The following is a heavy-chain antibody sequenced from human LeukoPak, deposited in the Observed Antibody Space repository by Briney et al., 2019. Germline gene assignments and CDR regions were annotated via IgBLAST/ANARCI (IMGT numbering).Heavy chain of an antibody. CDR1: GFTFSSYE. J-gene: IGHJ4*02. V-gene: IGHV3-23*01. CDR3: AKCGMAVAATCY. CDR2: ISGSGGST. Sequence: PGGSLRLSCAASGFTFSSYEMNWVRQAPGKGLEWVSAISGSGGSTYYADSVKGRFTISRDNSKNTLYLQMNSLRAEDTAVYYCAKCGMAVAATCYWGQGTLVTVSS. D-gene: IGHD2-15*01.